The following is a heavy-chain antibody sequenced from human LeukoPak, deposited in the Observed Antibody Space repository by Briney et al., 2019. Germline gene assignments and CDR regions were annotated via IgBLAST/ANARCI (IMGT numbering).Heavy chain of an antibody. J-gene: IGHJ4*02. CDR2: ISGSGGST. Sequence: HPEGSLRLSCAASGFTFSSYAMNWVRQAPGKGLEWVSAISGSGGSTYYAKSVKGRFTISRDNSRNTLYLQMNSLRAEDTAEYYCANHYSGGWSHFDYWGQGILVTVSS. V-gene: IGHV3-23*01. D-gene: IGHD6-19*01. CDR3: ANHYSGGWSHFDY. CDR1: GFTFSSYA.